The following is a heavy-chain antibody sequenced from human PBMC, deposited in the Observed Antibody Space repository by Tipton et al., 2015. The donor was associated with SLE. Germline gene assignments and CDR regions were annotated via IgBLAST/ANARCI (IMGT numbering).Heavy chain of an antibody. D-gene: IGHD3-3*01. V-gene: IGHV3-30*02. CDR1: GFTFSSYG. CDR2: IRYDGSNK. J-gene: IGHJ4*02. CDR3: AKAGPDYDFWSGYYDY. Sequence: SLRLSCAASGFTFSSYGMHWVRQAPGKGLEWVAFIRYDGSNKYYADSVKGRFTISRDNSKNTLYLQMYSLRAEDTAVYYCAKAGPDYDFWSGYYDYWGQGTLVTVSS.